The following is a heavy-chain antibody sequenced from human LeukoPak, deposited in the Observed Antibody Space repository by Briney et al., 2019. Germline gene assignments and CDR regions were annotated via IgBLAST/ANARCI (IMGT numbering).Heavy chain of an antibody. Sequence: SETLSLTCTVSGVSVSSGSYYWSWIRQPPGKGLEWIGYIYYSGSTNYNPSLKSRVTISVDTSKNQFSLKLSSVTAADTAVYYCARDGYYDSSGYYRWGQGTLVTVSS. V-gene: IGHV4-61*01. D-gene: IGHD3-22*01. CDR2: IYYSGST. CDR3: ARDGYYDSSGYYR. J-gene: IGHJ4*02. CDR1: GVSVSSGSYY.